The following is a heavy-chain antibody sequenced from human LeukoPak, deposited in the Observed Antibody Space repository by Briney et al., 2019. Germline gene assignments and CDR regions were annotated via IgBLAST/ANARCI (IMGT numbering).Heavy chain of an antibody. CDR2: IIGGGGST. V-gene: IGHV3-23*01. CDR3: AHGAMYQLDY. J-gene: IGHJ4*02. D-gene: IGHD2-2*01. Sequence: GGSLRLSCAASGFPFSSHGMSWVRQAPGKGLEWVSGIIGGGGSTYYADSVKGRFTISGDNSRNTLFLQMNSLRAEDTAVYYCAHGAMYQLDYWGQGTLVTVSS. CDR1: GFPFSSHG.